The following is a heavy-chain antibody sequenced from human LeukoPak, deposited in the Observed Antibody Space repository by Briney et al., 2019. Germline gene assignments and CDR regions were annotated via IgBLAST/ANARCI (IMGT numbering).Heavy chain of an antibody. CDR2: ISGDGSST. J-gene: IGHJ6*02. V-gene: IGHV3-74*01. CDR3: AQSGGMDV. Sequence: GGSLRLSCAASGFTFSRFWMHWVRQVPGKGLVWVSHISGDGSSTSYADPVKGRFTISRDNSKNTLYLQMNSLRAEDTAVYYCAQSGGMDVWGQGTTVTVSS. CDR1: GFTFSRFW.